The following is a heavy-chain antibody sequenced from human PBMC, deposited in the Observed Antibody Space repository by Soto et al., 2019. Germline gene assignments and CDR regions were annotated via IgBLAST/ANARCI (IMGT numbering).Heavy chain of an antibody. V-gene: IGHV4-61*01. CDR2: IYYSGST. J-gene: IGHJ5*02. Sequence: AETLSLTCTVSGGSVSSVSYYWSWIRQPPGKGLEWIGYIYYSGSTNYNPSLRSRVTISVDTSKNQFSLKLSSVTAADTAVYYCARDDFGKVRVWFHXWGQGTLVTVSX. D-gene: IGHD3-3*01. CDR1: GGSVSSVSYY. CDR3: ARDDFGKVRVWFHX.